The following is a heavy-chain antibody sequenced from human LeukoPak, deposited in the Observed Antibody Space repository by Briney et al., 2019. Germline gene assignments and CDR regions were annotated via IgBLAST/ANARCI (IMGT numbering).Heavy chain of an antibody. V-gene: IGHV4-39*01. J-gene: IGHJ4*02. CDR1: GDSVSSTNYY. CDR3: ASSGY. Sequence: PSETLSLTCTVSGDSVSSTNYYWGWIRQPPGRGLEWIASIRYSESAYYSPSLKSRATISVDTSKNQFSLRLRSLTATDTAVYYCASSGYWGQGTLVTVSS. D-gene: IGHD3-10*01. CDR2: IRYSESA.